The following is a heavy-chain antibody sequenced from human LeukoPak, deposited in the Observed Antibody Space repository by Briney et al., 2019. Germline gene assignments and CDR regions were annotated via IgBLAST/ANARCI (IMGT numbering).Heavy chain of an antibody. J-gene: IGHJ3*02. CDR3: ARFGGSYFAFEI. CDR1: GGSISSYY. CDR2: IYYSGST. Sequence: SETLSLTCTLSGGSISSYYWSWIRQPPGQGLERIAYIYYSGSTNYNPSLKSRATISLDTSKNQFSLKLTSVTAADTAVYYCARFGGSYFAFEIWGQGTMVTVSS. D-gene: IGHD1-26*01. V-gene: IGHV4-59*08.